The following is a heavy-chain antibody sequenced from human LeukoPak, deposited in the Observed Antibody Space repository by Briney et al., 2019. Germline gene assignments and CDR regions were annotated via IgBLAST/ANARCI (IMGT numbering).Heavy chain of an antibody. CDR2: ISYDGSNK. CDR1: GFTFSSYG. CDR3: ARKRRDGPGFDT. Sequence: PGRSLRLSCAASGFTFSSYGMHWVRQAPGKGLEWVAVISYDGSNKYYSDSVKGRFTISRENSKNTLYLQMNSLRAEDTAVYYCARKRRDGPGFDTWGQGTLVTVSS. J-gene: IGHJ5*02. V-gene: IGHV3-30*03.